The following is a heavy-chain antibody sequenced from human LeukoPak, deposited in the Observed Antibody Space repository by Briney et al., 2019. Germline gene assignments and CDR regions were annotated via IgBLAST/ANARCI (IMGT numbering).Heavy chain of an antibody. CDR1: GFAFSGYS. CDR3: VKDRTYDY. J-gene: IGHJ4*02. Sequence: GGSLRLSCAASGFAFSGYSMSWVRQAPGKGLEWVSTISGSGGSTYYADSVKGRFTISRDNTKDTLYLQMNSLRAEDTAVYYCVKDRTYDYWGQGPLVTVYS. CDR2: ISGSGGST. D-gene: IGHD2-2*01. V-gene: IGHV3-23*01.